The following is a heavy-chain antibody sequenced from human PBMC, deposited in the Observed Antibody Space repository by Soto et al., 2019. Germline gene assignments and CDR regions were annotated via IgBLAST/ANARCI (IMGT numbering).Heavy chain of an antibody. CDR3: ARDPGDSSGYYPFDY. V-gene: IGHV3-33*01. CDR2: IWYDGSNK. Sequence: GGSLRLSCAASGFTFSSYGMHWVRQAPGKGLEWVAVIWYDGSNKYYADSVKGRFTISRDNSKNTLYLQMNSLRAEDTAVYYCARDPGDSSGYYPFDYWGQGTLVTVSS. D-gene: IGHD3-22*01. CDR1: GFTFSSYG. J-gene: IGHJ4*02.